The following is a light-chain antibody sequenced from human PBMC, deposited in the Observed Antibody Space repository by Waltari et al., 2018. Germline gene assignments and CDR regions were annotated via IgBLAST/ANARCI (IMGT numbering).Light chain of an antibody. Sequence: IQMTQSPSSVSVSVGDRVTITCRASQGISTWLAWYQQKPGQAPKVLIYGASTLLTGVPSRFSGSGSGTEFTLTISGLQPEDFATYFCQQGNSFPPTFGQGTRVEV. CDR3: QQGNSFPPT. CDR1: QGISTW. V-gene: IGKV1-12*01. J-gene: IGKJ1*01. CDR2: GAS.